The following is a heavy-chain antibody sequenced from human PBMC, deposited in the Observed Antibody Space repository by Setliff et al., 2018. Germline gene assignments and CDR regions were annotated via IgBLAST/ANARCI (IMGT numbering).Heavy chain of an antibody. CDR1: GCTFSSYA. J-gene: IGHJ3*02. Sequence: GAAVQVSCQASGCTFSSYAISWVRQAPGQGLEWMGRIIPIFGTANYAHKFQGRVTITADKSTSTDYMELSSLRSEDTAVYYCAISTIFGVVSQTPDAFDIWGQGTMVTVSS. V-gene: IGHV1-69*06. CDR3: AISTIFGVVSQTPDAFDI. CDR2: IIPIFGTA. D-gene: IGHD3-3*01.